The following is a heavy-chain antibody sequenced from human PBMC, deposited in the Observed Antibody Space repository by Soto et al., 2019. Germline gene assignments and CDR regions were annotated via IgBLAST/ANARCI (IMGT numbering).Heavy chain of an antibody. D-gene: IGHD2-15*01. CDR2: ISGGASAI. CDR3: ARGSKTRIGWFDL. Sequence: QVQLVESGGGLVKPGGSLRLSCEASGFIFSDYYMTWIRQAPGKGREWVSHISGGASAIYQAASVKGRFTISRDNTKNSLYLQMNSLRDEDTAVYHCARGSKTRIGWFDLWGRGTLVTVSS. V-gene: IGHV3-11*01. CDR1: GFIFSDYY. J-gene: IGHJ2*01.